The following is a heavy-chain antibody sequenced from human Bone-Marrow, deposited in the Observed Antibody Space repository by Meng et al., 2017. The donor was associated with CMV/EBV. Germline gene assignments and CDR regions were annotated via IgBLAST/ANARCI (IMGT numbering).Heavy chain of an antibody. J-gene: IGHJ4*02. CDR3: ARITQFRGRYFDY. CDR2: INRSGST. D-gene: IGHD5-24*01. Sequence: ESLKISCAAYGASFSHHYWTWIRQHPGKGRVWIGEINRSGSTDYDPSLLSRVTISVDSSKNQYSLKLSFVTAADTPVYYCARITQFRGRYFDYWGLGALVTVSS. V-gene: IGHV4-34*01. CDR1: GASFSHHY.